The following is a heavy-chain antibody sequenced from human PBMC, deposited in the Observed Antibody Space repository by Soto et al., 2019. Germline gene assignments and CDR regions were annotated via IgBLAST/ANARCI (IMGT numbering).Heavy chain of an antibody. CDR1: GGSFTGSY. Sequence: QVQLQQTGAGLLKPSETLSLTCVVSGGSFTGSYWSWIRQPPGKGLEWLGEINHSGSTNYKSSLRSQLTITAGTSKNQFSLKLSSVTAADTAVYYCARSYTGSKLDYWGQGTPVTVSS. V-gene: IGHV4-34*02. CDR3: ARSYTGSKLDY. CDR2: INHSGST. D-gene: IGHD2-8*02. J-gene: IGHJ4*02.